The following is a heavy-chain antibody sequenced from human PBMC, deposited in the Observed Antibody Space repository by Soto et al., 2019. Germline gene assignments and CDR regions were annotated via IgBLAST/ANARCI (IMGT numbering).Heavy chain of an antibody. CDR2: ISSSTSHT. CDR1: GFTFSDYY. V-gene: IGHV3-11*05. Sequence: QVQLVESGGGLVKPGGSLRLSCAVSGFTFSDYYMTWIRQAPGKGLEWVSYISSSTSHTNYADSVKGRFTISRDNAKNLLFLQMNSLRAEDTAVYYFARGRGAAADYFDFWGQGTLVTVSS. CDR3: ARGRGAAADYFDF. D-gene: IGHD6-13*01. J-gene: IGHJ4*02.